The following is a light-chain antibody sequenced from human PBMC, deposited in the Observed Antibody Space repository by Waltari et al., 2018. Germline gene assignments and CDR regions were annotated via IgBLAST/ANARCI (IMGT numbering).Light chain of an antibody. J-gene: IGLJ2*01. CDR3: CSYASGDTIL. V-gene: IGLV2-23*01. CDR2: EGS. CDR1: SSDVGSYTL. Sequence: QSALTQPASVSGSPGQSITISCTGTSSDVGSYTLVSWFQHHPDKAPQLMIYEGSKRPSGVSNRFSGSKSGNTASLTISGLQAEDEADYYCCSYASGDTILFGGGTKLTVL.